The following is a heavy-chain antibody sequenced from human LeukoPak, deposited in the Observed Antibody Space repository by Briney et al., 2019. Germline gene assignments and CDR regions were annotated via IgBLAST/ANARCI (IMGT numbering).Heavy chain of an antibody. CDR2: INPSGGST. D-gene: IGHD6-19*01. CDR1: GYTFTSYY. J-gene: IGHJ4*02. CDR3: ARPASYSSGWYYFDY. V-gene: IGHV1-46*01. Sequence: ASVKLSCKASGYTFTSYYMHWVRQAPGQGLEWMGIINPSGGSTSYAQKFQGRVTMTRDMSTSTVYMELSSLRSEDTAVYYCARPASYSSGWYYFDYWGQGTLVTVSS.